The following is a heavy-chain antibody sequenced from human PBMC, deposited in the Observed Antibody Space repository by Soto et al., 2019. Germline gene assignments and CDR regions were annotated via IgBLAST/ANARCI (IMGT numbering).Heavy chain of an antibody. CDR3: ARDQDIMDRRHLDY. Sequence: ASVKVACKASGYTVTSYGISWVRQAPGQGLEWMGWISAYNGNTNYAQKLQGRVTMTTDTSTSTAYMELRSLRSDDTAVYYCARDQDIMDRRHLDYWGQGTLVTVSS. V-gene: IGHV1-18*01. J-gene: IGHJ4*02. CDR1: GYTVTSYG. CDR2: ISAYNGNT. D-gene: IGHD2-2*03.